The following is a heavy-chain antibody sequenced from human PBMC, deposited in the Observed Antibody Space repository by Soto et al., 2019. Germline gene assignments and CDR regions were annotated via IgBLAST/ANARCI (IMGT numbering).Heavy chain of an antibody. V-gene: IGHV1-46*01. J-gene: IGHJ5*02. CDR1: GGTFSSYA. D-gene: IGHD3-22*01. Sequence: ASVKVSCKASGGTFSSYAISWVRQAPGQGLEWMGIINPSGGSTSYAQKFQGRVTMTRDTSTSTVYMELSSLRSEDTTVYYCARDQVPHYCDSSGPFDPWGQGTLVTVSS. CDR3: ARDQVPHYCDSSGPFDP. CDR2: INPSGGST.